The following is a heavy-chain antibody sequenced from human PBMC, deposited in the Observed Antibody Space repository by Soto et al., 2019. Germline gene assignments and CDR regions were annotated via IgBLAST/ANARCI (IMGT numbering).Heavy chain of an antibody. D-gene: IGHD3-3*01. V-gene: IGHV4-59*01. Sequence: SETLSLTCTVSGGSISSYYWSWIRQPPGKGLEWIGYIYYSGSTNYNPSLKSRVTISVDTSKNQFSLKLSSVTAADTAVYYCGRLYYDFWIGYWARDSYYYYGMDVWGQGTTVTVSS. CDR2: IYYSGST. J-gene: IGHJ6*02. CDR1: GGSISSYY. CDR3: GRLYYDFWIGYWARDSYYYYGMDV.